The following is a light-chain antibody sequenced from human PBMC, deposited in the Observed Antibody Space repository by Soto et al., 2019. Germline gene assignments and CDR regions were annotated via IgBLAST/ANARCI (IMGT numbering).Light chain of an antibody. J-gene: IGKJ4*01. CDR3: QQRYRWPPIT. CDR1: QTVYTY. V-gene: IGKV3-11*01. CDR2: DAS. Sequence: EIVLTQSPATLSLSPGERATLSCRASQTVYTYLAWYQQKPGQAPRLLIYDASNRATGVPARSSGSGSGTDFTLTISSLEPEDFAVYYCQQRYRWPPITFGGGTKVETK.